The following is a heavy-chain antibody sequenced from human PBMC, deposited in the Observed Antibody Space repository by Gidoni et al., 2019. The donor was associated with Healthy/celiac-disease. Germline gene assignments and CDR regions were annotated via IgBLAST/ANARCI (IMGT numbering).Heavy chain of an antibody. CDR1: GFTFSSYS. Sequence: EVQLLESGGGLVQPGGSLRPSCAASGFTFSSYSMSWVRQAQGKGREWVSAISGSGGSTYYADSVKGRFTISRDNSKNTLYLQMNSLRAEDTAVYYCAKDTTDYDFWSGYYKGYFDYWGQGTLVTVSS. J-gene: IGHJ4*02. D-gene: IGHD3-3*01. CDR3: AKDTTDYDFWSGYYKGYFDY. V-gene: IGHV3-23*01. CDR2: ISGSGGST.